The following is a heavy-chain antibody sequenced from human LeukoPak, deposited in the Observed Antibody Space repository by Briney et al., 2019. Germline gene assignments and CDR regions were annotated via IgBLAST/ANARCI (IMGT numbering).Heavy chain of an antibody. CDR1: GFTFSSYE. D-gene: IGHD5-18*01. J-gene: IGHJ1*01. V-gene: IGHV3-48*03. CDR2: ISNSGTAI. CDR3: ARAGYSMDTEYFQH. Sequence: GGSLRLSCAASGFTFSSYEMNWVRQAPGKGLEWGSYISNSGTAIYYADSVKGRFTISRDNAKSSLYLQMNSLRAEDTAVYYCARAGYSMDTEYFQHWGQGTLVTVSS.